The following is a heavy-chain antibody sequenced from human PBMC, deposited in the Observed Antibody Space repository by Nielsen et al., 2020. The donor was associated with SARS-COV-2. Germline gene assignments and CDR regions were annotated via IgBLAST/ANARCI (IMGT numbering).Heavy chain of an antibody. CDR3: ARDQCGGSCYGYYYMDV. CDR2: IYYSGST. V-gene: IGHV4-30-4*01. D-gene: IGHD2-15*01. Sequence: WVRQPPGKGLEWIGYIYYSGSTYYNPSLKSRVTISVDTSKNQFSLKLSSVTAADTAVYYCARDQCGGSCYGYYYMDVWGKGTTVTVSS. J-gene: IGHJ6*03.